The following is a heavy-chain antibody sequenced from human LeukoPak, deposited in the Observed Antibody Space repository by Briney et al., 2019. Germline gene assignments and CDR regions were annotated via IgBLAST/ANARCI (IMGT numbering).Heavy chain of an antibody. J-gene: IGHJ4*02. V-gene: IGHV3-30*04. CDR3: ARGSVIDWIVVVPAALDY. Sequence: PGRSLRLSCAASGFTFSSYAMHWVRQAPGKGLEGVAVISYDGSNKYYADSVKGRFTISRDNSKNTLYLQMNSLRAEDTAVYYCARGSVIDWIVVVPAALDYWGQGTLVTVSS. CDR2: ISYDGSNK. CDR1: GFTFSSYA. D-gene: IGHD2-2*01.